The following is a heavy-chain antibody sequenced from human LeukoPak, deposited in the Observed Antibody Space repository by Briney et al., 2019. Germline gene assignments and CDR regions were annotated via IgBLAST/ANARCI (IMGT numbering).Heavy chain of an antibody. D-gene: IGHD1-26*01. V-gene: IGHV1-46*01. CDR2: INPSGGST. CDR3: ASHSGSYSPYYYGMDV. J-gene: IGHJ6*02. CDR1: GYTFTSYY. Sequence: ASVKVSCKASGYTFTSYYMHWVRQAPGQGLEWMGLINPSGGSTSYAQKFQGRVTMTRDTSTSTVYMELSSLRSEDTAVYYCASHSGSYSPYYYGMDVWGQGTTVTVSS.